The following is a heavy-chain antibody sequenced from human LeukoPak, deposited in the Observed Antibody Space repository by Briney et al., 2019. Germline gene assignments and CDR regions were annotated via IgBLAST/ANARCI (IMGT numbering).Heavy chain of an antibody. CDR3: AGAYGGYAPRPCDY. CDR1: GFTFSSYA. Sequence: GGSLRLSCAASGFTFSSYAMHWVRQAPGKGLEWVAVISYDGSNKYYADSVKGRFTISRDNSKNTLYLQMNSLRAEDTAVYYCAGAYGGYAPRPCDYWGQGTLVTVSS. D-gene: IGHD5-12*01. J-gene: IGHJ4*02. CDR2: ISYDGSNK. V-gene: IGHV3-30*04.